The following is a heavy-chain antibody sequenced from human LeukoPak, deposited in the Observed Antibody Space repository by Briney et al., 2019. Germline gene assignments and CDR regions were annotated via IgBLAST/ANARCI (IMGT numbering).Heavy chain of an antibody. V-gene: IGHV3-33*01. Sequence: GGSLRLSCAASGFTFSSYGMHWVRQAPGKGLEWVAVIWYDGSNKYYADSVKGRFTISRDNSKNTLYLQVNSLRAEDTAVYYCARDRGVAAAYFDYWGQGTLVTVSS. D-gene: IGHD6-13*01. CDR3: ARDRGVAAAYFDY. J-gene: IGHJ4*02. CDR1: GFTFSSYG. CDR2: IWYDGSNK.